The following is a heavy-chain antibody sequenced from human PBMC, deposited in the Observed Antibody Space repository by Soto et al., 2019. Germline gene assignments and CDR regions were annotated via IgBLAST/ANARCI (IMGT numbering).Heavy chain of an antibody. Sequence: EVQLLESGGGLVQPGGSLRLSCAASGFTFSRYVMTWFRQAQGKGLEWVSGISGSGGSTYYADSVKGRFTISRDNSKNTLYLQMNSLRAEDTAIYYCAKHGDVWGQGTTVTVSS. CDR3: AKHGDV. J-gene: IGHJ6*02. V-gene: IGHV3-23*01. CDR1: GFTFSRYV. CDR2: ISGSGGST.